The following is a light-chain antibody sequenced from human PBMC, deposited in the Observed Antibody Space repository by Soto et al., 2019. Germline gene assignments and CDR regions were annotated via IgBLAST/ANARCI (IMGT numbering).Light chain of an antibody. Sequence: QSALTQPASVSGSPGQSITISCTGTSNDVGGYNYVSWYQQHPGKAPKLMIYDVSNRPSGVSNRFSGSKSGNTASLTISGLQTEDEADYYCSSYTGSSTIVFGGGPKLTVL. J-gene: IGLJ2*01. CDR3: SSYTGSSTIV. V-gene: IGLV2-14*01. CDR1: SNDVGGYNY. CDR2: DVS.